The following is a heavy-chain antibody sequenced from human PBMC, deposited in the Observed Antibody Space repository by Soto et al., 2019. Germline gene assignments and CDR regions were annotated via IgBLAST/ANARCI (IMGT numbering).Heavy chain of an antibody. CDR2: IYYSGST. CDR3: ASALLWFGEFALVY. D-gene: IGHD3-10*01. J-gene: IGHJ4*02. CDR1: CGSISSGGYY. Sequence: SETLSLTCTVSCGSISSGGYYWSWIRQHPGKGLEWIGYIYYSGSTYYNPSLKSRVTISVDTSKNQFSLKLSSVTAADTAVYYCASALLWFGEFALVYWGQGTLVTVSS. V-gene: IGHV4-31*03.